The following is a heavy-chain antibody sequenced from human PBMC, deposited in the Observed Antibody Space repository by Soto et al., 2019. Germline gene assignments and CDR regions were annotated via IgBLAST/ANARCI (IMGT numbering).Heavy chain of an antibody. CDR1: GFTFSSYG. Sequence: PGGSLRLSCAASGFTFSSYGMHWVRQAPGKGLEWVAVISYDGSNKYYADSVKGRFTISRDNSKNTLYLQMNSLRAEDTAVYYCAKDHGSGWWGGLFYYYGMDVWGQGTTVTVSS. V-gene: IGHV3-30*18. J-gene: IGHJ6*02. D-gene: IGHD6-19*01. CDR2: ISYDGSNK. CDR3: AKDHGSGWWGGLFYYYGMDV.